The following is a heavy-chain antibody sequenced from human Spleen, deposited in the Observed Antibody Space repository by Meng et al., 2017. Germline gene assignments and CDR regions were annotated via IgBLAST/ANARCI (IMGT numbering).Heavy chain of an antibody. Sequence: EVKLVESGGGLIEPGGSLRLSCAASGFTVSSNYMSGVRQTPGKGLEWVSVLYGDGSTFYADSVKGRFTISRDNSENTLYLQMNNLRAGDTAVYYCTRGLAPEGYFDLWGRGTLVTVSS. CDR3: TRGLAPEGYFDL. D-gene: IGHD2-21*01. CDR2: LYGDGST. J-gene: IGHJ2*01. V-gene: IGHV3-53*01. CDR1: GFTVSSNY.